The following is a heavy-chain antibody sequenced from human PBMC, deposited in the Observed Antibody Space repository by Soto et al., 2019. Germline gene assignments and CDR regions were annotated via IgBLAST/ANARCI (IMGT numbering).Heavy chain of an antibody. J-gene: IGHJ6*03. D-gene: IGHD3-3*01. CDR2: TYYRSKWYN. Sequence: PSQTLSLTCAISGDSVSSNSAAWNWIRQSPSRGLEWLGRTYYRSKWYNDYAVSVKSRITINPDTSKNQFSLQLNSVTPEDTAVYYCARDSFPPRSGAQDYYMDVWGKGTTVTVSS. CDR1: GDSVSSNSAA. V-gene: IGHV6-1*01. CDR3: ARDSFPPRSGAQDYYMDV.